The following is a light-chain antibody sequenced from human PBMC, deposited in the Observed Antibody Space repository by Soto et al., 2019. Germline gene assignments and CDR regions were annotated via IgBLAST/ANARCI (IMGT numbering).Light chain of an antibody. CDR3: QQFSSYPLP. CDR2: DAS. Sequence: DSVLTQSPATLYLSPGERATLSCGASQSVGSYLAWYQQKPGQAPRLLIYDASSRATGIPDRFSGGGSGTDFTLTISRLEPEDFAVYYCQQFSSYPLPFGGGT. CDR1: QSVGSY. J-gene: IGKJ4*01. V-gene: IGKV3D-20*01.